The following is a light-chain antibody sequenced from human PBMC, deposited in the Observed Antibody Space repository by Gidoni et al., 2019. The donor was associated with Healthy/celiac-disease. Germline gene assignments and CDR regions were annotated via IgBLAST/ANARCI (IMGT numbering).Light chain of an antibody. J-gene: IGKJ2*03. CDR3: QQSYSTPRS. V-gene: IGKV1-39*01. CDR2: AES. CDR1: QSISSY. Sequence: IQMTQSPSSLSASVGDRVTITCRASQSISSYLNWYQQKPGKAPKLLIYAESSLQSGVPSRFSGSGSGTDFTLTISSLQPEDFATYYCQQSYSTPRSFGQGTKLEIK.